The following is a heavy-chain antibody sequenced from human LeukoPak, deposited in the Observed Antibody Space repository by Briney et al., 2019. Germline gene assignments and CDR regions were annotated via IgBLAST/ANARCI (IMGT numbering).Heavy chain of an antibody. D-gene: IGHD6-19*01. J-gene: IGHJ4*02. CDR3: ARSSSGWYIRTSDY. Sequence: SETLSLTCAVYGVSFSGYYWSWIRQPPGKGLEWIGEINHSGSTNYNPSLKSRVTISVDTSKNQFSLKLSSVTAADTAVYYCARSSSGWYIRTSDYWGQGTLVTVSS. CDR1: GVSFSGYY. CDR2: INHSGST. V-gene: IGHV4-34*01.